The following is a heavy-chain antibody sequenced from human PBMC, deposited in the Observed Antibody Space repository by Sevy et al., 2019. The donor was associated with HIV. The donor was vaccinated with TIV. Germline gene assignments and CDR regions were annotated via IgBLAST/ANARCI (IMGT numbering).Heavy chain of an antibody. CDR1: GDSISGYY. V-gene: IGHV4-59*01. CDR3: ARGRPDYYYGMDV. CDR2: IYYTRGT. J-gene: IGHJ6*02. Sequence: SETLSLTCNVSGDSISGYYWSWIRQPPGKGLEWIGYIYYTRGTNYNPSLKSRVTISKDTSKNQVSLKLGSVIVADTAVYYCARGRPDYYYGMDVWGQGTTVTVSS.